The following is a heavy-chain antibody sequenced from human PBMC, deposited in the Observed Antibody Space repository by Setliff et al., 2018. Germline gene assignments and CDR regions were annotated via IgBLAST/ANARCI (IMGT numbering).Heavy chain of an antibody. Sequence: GGSLRLSCAGSGFTFSYFSMSWVRQVPGKGLEWVSSIFYNGASPSYADSVKGRFTISRDNSRNTLYLQMNNLKVEDTAIYYCAKDSRRAGYWDIDYWGQGTLVTVSS. CDR2: IFYNGASP. J-gene: IGHJ4*02. CDR3: AKDSRRAGYWDIDY. V-gene: IGHV3-23*01. D-gene: IGHD6-25*01. CDR1: GFTFSYFS.